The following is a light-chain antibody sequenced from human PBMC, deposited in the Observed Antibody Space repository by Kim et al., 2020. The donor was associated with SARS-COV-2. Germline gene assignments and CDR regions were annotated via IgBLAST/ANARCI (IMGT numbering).Light chain of an antibody. CDR3: QQYGSSPVT. V-gene: IGKV3-20*01. CDR2: GVS. CDR1: RSVDSGY. J-gene: IGKJ5*01. Sequence: EIVLTQSPDDLSLSPGETVTLACRASRSVDSGYLAWYQQKYGQTPRLLIYGVSRRATGIPDRFSGSGSGTEFTLTISRLETEDFAVYYCQQYGSSPVTFGQGTRLEIK.